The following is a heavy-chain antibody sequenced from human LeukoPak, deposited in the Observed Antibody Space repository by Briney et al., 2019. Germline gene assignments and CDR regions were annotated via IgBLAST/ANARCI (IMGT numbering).Heavy chain of an antibody. V-gene: IGHV3-74*01. J-gene: IGHJ6*03. Sequence: GGSLRLSCAASGFTFSTFAMIWVRQAPGKGLVWVSRINSDGSSTSYADSVKGRFTISRDNAKNTLYLQMNSLRAEDTAVYYCARSPQQWLVPQMDYYYMDVWGKGTTVTVSS. CDR3: ARSPQQWLVPQMDYYYMDV. CDR2: INSDGSST. D-gene: IGHD6-19*01. CDR1: GFTFSTFA.